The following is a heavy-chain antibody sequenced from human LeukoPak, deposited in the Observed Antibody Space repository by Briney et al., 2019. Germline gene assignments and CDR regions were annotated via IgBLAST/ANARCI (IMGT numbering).Heavy chain of an antibody. J-gene: IGHJ5*02. CDR3: ARDRYSSGWHGGNWFDP. D-gene: IGHD6-19*01. CDR1: GFTFSDHA. V-gene: IGHV3-23*01. Sequence: GGSLRLSCAASGFTFSDHAMSWVRQAPAKGLEWVSSINGNGGGSYYIDSVKGRFTVSRDNSENALYLQMNSLRAEDTAVYYCARDRYSSGWHGGNWFDPWGQGTLVTVSS. CDR2: INGNGGGS.